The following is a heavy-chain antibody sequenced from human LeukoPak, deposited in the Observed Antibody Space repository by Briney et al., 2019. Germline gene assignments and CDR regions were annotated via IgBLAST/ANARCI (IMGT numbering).Heavy chain of an antibody. CDR2: ISGNGAYT. Sequence: GGFLRLSCAASGFTFSSYGMSWVRQAPGKGLEWVSAISGNGAYTYYPDSVRGRFTISRDNSKNTLFLQMNSLRAEDTGVYYCAKLPQGGGDYYYVDVWGKGTTVTVSS. CDR3: AKLPQGGGDYYYVDV. D-gene: IGHD1-26*01. CDR1: GFTFSSYG. V-gene: IGHV3-23*01. J-gene: IGHJ6*03.